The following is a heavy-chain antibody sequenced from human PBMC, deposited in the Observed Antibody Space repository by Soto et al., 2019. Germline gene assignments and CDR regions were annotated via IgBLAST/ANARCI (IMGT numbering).Heavy chain of an antibody. CDR2: INQDGSEK. V-gene: IGHV3-7*01. CDR3: ARGGSDY. Sequence: EVQLVESGGGLVQPGGSLRLSCAASGFTFSIFWMSWVRQAPGKGLEWVASINQDGSEKYYVDSVRGRFTISSDNAKNSLYLQMNSLRAEDTAVYYGARGGSDYWGQGTLVTVSS. CDR1: GFTFSIFW. J-gene: IGHJ4*02.